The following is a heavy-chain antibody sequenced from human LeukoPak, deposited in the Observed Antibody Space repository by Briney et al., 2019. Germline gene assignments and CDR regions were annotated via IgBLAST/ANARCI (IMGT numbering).Heavy chain of an antibody. Sequence: GGSLRLSCAASGFTFDDYGMSWVRQAPGKGLESVSGINWNGGSTCYGDSVKGRFTISRDNAKNSLYLQMNSLRAEDTAVYYCARDSYYDSSGYYYGTFGGYYYYMDVWGKGTTVTISS. CDR1: GFTFDDYG. CDR3: ARDSYYDSSGYYYGTFGGYYYYMDV. V-gene: IGHV3-20*04. J-gene: IGHJ6*03. CDR2: INWNGGST. D-gene: IGHD3-22*01.